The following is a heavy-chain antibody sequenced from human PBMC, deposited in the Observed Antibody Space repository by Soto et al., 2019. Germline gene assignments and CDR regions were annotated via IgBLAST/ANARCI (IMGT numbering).Heavy chain of an antibody. D-gene: IGHD3-16*01. V-gene: IGHV3-33*01. CDR1: GFTFSSYG. J-gene: IGHJ4*02. CDR2: IWYDGSNK. CDR3: ERGAERVNDY. Sequence: XGSLRLTCAASGFTFSSYGRHWVRQAPGKGLEWVAVIWYDGSNKYYADSVKGRFTISRDNSKNTLYLQMNSLRAEDTAVYYCERGAERVNDYWGQGTLVTVSS.